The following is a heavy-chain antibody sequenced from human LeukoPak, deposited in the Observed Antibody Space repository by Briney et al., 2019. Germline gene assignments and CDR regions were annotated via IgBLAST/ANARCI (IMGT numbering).Heavy chain of an antibody. CDR3: ARGPLPSPPGSSQGFDY. J-gene: IGHJ4*02. CDR1: GGTFSSYA. Sequence: SVKVSCKASGGTFSSYAISWVRQAPGQGLEWMGGIIPIFGTANYTQKFQGRVTITTDESTSTAYMELSSLRSEDTAVYYCARGPLPSPPGSSQGFDYWGQGTLVTVSS. D-gene: IGHD6-13*01. CDR2: IIPIFGTA. V-gene: IGHV1-69*05.